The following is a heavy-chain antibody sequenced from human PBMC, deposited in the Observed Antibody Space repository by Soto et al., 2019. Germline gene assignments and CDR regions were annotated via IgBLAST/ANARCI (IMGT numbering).Heavy chain of an antibody. V-gene: IGHV1-69*01. D-gene: IGHD1-20*01. CDR2: IIPIIATA. CDR1: GGNFIDYA. CDR3: ARDPRSITGTTSSEDFQH. J-gene: IGHJ1*01. Sequence: QVQLVQSGAEVKKPGSSVRVSCEASGGNFIDYAFSWVRQAPGQGLEWMGGIIPIIATADYAQKFQGRVTITADESTRTAYMEVTSLTSEDTAVYFCARDPRSITGTTSSEDFQHWGQGTLVSVSS.